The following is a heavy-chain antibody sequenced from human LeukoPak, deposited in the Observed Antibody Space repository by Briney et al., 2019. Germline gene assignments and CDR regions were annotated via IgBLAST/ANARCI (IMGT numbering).Heavy chain of an antibody. D-gene: IGHD3-22*01. V-gene: IGHV4-34*01. CDR1: GGSFSGYY. CDR3: ARVDYYDSSGYYESWFDP. CDR2: INRSGST. J-gene: IGHJ5*02. Sequence: SETLSLTCAVYGGSFSGYYWSWIRQPPGKALEWIGEINRSGSTNYNPSLKSRVTISVDTSKNQFSLKLSSVTAADTAVYYCARVDYYDSSGYYESWFDPWGQGTLVTVSS.